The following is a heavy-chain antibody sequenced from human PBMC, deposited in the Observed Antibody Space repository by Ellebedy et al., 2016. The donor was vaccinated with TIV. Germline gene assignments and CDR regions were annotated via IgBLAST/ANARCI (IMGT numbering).Heavy chain of an antibody. CDR1: GFTFSSYA. V-gene: IGHV3-23*01. CDR2: ISGSGGST. Sequence: GESLKISCAASGFTFSSYAMSWVRQAPGKVLEWVSAISGSGGSTYYADSVKGRFTISRDNSKNTLYLQMNSLRAEDTAVYYCARGTRPLYFDYWGQGTLVTVSS. J-gene: IGHJ4*02. CDR3: ARGTRPLYFDY. D-gene: IGHD3-3*01.